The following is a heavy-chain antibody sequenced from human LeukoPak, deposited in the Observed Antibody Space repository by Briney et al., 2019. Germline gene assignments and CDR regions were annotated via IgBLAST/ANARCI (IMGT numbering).Heavy chain of an antibody. CDR3: ARYSSSWGFDY. V-gene: IGHV4-59*08. D-gene: IGHD6-13*01. CDR1: GGSISSYY. CDR2: IYYSGST. J-gene: IGHJ4*02. Sequence: SETLSLTCTVSGGSISSYYWSWIRQPPGKGLEWIGYIYYSGSTNYNPSLKSRVTISVDTFKNQFSLKLSSVTAADTAVYYCARYSSSWGFDYWGQGTLVTVSS.